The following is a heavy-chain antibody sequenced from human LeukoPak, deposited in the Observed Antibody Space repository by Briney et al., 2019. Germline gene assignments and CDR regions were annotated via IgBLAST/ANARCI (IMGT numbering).Heavy chain of an antibody. V-gene: IGHV3-21*01. CDR1: GFTFSGYS. CDR3: ARGDHYYDSSGYYRKLDY. J-gene: IGHJ4*02. D-gene: IGHD3-22*01. CDR2: ISSSSSYI. Sequence: NPGGSLRLSCAASGFTFSGYSMNWVRQAPGKGLEWVSSISSSSSYIYYADSVKGRFTISSDNAKNSLYLQMNSLRAEDTAVYYCARGDHYYDSSGYYRKLDYWGQGTLVTVSS.